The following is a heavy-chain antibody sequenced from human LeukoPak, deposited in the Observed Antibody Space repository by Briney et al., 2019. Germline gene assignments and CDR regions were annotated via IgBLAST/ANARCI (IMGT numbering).Heavy chain of an antibody. D-gene: IGHD1-26*01. CDR2: FYYTGST. V-gene: IGHV4-39*01. Sequence: PSETLSLTCSVSGGSISSNGYYWGWIRQPPGKGLEWIGSFYYTGSTFYSPSLKSRVTISVDTSKNQFSLKLSSVTAADTAVYYCARRSGTYHAFDIWGQGTMVTVSS. CDR3: ARRSGTYHAFDI. J-gene: IGHJ3*02. CDR1: GGSISSNGYY.